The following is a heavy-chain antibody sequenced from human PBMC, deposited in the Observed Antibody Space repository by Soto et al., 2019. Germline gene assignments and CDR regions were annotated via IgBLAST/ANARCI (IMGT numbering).Heavy chain of an antibody. Sequence: QVQLVQSGAEVKKPGASVKVSCKASGYIFTNYNINWVRQATGQGLERMGWMNPNSCNTDYAQKFQGRVTMTRYTSIRTAYLELSSLRSDDTGVYYCARVGYCSGCGCYSWLDPWGQGTLVTVSS. D-gene: IGHD2-15*01. CDR3: ARVGYCSGCGCYSWLDP. CDR1: GYIFTNYN. CDR2: MNPNSCNT. J-gene: IGHJ5*02. V-gene: IGHV1-8*01.